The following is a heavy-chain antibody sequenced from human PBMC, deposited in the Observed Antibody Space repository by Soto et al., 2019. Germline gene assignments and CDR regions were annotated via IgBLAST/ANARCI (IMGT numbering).Heavy chain of an antibody. V-gene: IGHV4-59*01. D-gene: IGHD1-26*01. Sequence: PSETLSLTCTVSGGSISSYYWSWIRQPPGKGLGLIGYIYYSGSTNYNPSLKSRVTISVDTSKNQSSLKLSSVTAADTAVYYCARNIKVGATGWFDPWGQGTQVTVSS. CDR3: ARNIKVGATGWFDP. CDR2: IYYSGST. CDR1: GGSISSYY. J-gene: IGHJ5*02.